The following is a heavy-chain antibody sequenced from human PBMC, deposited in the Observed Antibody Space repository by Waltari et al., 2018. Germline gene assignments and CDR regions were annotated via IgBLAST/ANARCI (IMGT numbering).Heavy chain of an antibody. D-gene: IGHD2-21*01. Sequence: QITLKESGPTLVKPTQTLTLTCTFSGFSLSTSGVGVGWIRQPPGKALEWLALIYWNDDKRYSPSLKSRLTITKDTSKNQVVLTMTNMDPVDTATYYCARSYCGGDCRLFDYWGQGTLVTVSS. J-gene: IGHJ4*02. CDR1: GFSLSTSGVG. CDR2: IYWNDDK. CDR3: ARSYCGGDCRLFDY. V-gene: IGHV2-5*01.